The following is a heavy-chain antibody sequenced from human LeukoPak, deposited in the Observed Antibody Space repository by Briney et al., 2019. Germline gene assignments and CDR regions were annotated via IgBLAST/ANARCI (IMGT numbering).Heavy chain of an antibody. CDR1: GGSITRYY. CDR2: IYYSGST. V-gene: IGHV4-59*01. D-gene: IGHD2-21*01. Sequence: SETLSLTCTVSGGSITRYYWYWSRQPPGKGLEWIGYIYYSGSTSYNPSLESRVTMSVGTCKDQFSLKLTSVTAADTAMYYFARIISRGEGWFDPWGQGTLVTVSS. CDR3: ARIISRGEGWFDP. J-gene: IGHJ5*02.